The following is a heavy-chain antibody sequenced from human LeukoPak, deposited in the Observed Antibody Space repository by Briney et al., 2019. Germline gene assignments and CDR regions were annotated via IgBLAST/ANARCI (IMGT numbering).Heavy chain of an antibody. CDR3: ASSIVVVPAAMWDPALYYFDY. CDR1: GGSISSGGYY. D-gene: IGHD2-2*01. Sequence: PSETLSLTCTVSGGSISSGGYYWSWLRQHPGKGLEWIGYIYYSGSTYYNPSLKSRVTISVDTSKNQFSLKLSSVTAADTAVYYCASSIVVVPAAMWDPALYYFDYWGQGTLVTVSS. V-gene: IGHV4-31*03. J-gene: IGHJ4*02. CDR2: IYYSGST.